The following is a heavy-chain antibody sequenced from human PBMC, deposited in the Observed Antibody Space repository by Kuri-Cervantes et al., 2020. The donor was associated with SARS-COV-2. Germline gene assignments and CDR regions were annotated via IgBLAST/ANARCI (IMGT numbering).Heavy chain of an antibody. CDR3: ARADGITMIVETRPTDY. CDR1: GFTFSRHG. V-gene: IGHV3-30*03. CDR2: ISYDGSNK. Sequence: GGSLRLSCAASGFTFSRHGMHWVRQAPGKGLEWVAVISYDGSNKYYADSVKGRFTISRDNSKNTLYLQMNSLRAEDTAVYYCARADGITMIVETRPTDYWGQGTLVTVSS. D-gene: IGHD3-22*01. J-gene: IGHJ4*02.